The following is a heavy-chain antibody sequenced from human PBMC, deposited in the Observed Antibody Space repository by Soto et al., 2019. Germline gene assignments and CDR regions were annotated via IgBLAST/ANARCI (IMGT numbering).Heavy chain of an antibody. J-gene: IGHJ6*02. CDR2: IKSKTDGGTT. CDR3: TTDRESDYYGMDV. Sequence: GGSLRLSCAASGFTFSNAWMNWVRQAPGKGLEWVGRIKSKTDGGTTDYAAPVKGRFTISRDDSKNTLYLQMNSLKTEDTAVYYCTTDRESDYYGMDVWGQGTTVTVSS. V-gene: IGHV3-15*07. CDR1: GFTFSNAW.